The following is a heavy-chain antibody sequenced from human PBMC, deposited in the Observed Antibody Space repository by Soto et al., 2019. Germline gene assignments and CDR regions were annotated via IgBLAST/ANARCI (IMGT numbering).Heavy chain of an antibody. D-gene: IGHD3-9*01. Sequence: GVSMRLSCAASGVTFSSYGMHWVRQAPGKGLEWVAVIWYDGSNKYYADSVKGRFTISRDNSKNTLYLQMNSLRAEDTAVYYCAKGVLRYFDWLLDSYYYGMDVWGQGTTVTVSS. CDR2: IWYDGSNK. J-gene: IGHJ6*02. V-gene: IGHV3-33*06. CDR3: AKGVLRYFDWLLDSYYYGMDV. CDR1: GVTFSSYG.